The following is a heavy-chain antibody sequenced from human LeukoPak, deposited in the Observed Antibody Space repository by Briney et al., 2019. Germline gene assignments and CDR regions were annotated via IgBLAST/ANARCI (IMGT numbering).Heavy chain of an antibody. CDR3: ARDPLDGYSSGWYYFDY. CDR1: GFTFSSYW. CDR2: INSDGSST. D-gene: IGHD6-19*01. Sequence: GGSLTLSCAASGFTFSSYWMHWVRQAPGKGLVWVSRINSDGSSTSYADSVKGRFTISRDNAKNTLYLQMNSLRAEDTAVYYCARDPLDGYSSGWYYFDYWGQGTLVTVSS. V-gene: IGHV3-74*01. J-gene: IGHJ4*02.